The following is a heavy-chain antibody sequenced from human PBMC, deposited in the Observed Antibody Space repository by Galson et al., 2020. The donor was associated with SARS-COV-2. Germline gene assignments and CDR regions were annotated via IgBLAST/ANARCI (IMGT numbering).Heavy chain of an antibody. D-gene: IGHD3-16*01. J-gene: IGHJ4*02. CDR2: IYSGGST. CDR3: ARDRDGDFDY. Sequence: GESLKISCAASGFTVSSNYMSWVRQAPGMGLEWVSVIYSGGSTYYADSVKGRFTISRDNSKNTLYLQMNSLRAEDTAVYYCARDRDGDFDYWGQGTLVTVSS. CDR1: GFTVSSNY. V-gene: IGHV3-53*01.